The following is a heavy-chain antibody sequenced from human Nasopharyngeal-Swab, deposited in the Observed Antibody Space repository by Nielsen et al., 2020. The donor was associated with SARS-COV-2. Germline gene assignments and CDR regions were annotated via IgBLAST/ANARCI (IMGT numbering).Heavy chain of an antibody. CDR1: GFTFRNYW. CDR2: INSDGSST. V-gene: IGHV3-74*01. D-gene: IGHD3-3*01. Sequence: GESLKISCAASGFTFRNYWMHWVRQDPGKGLMWVSRINSDGSSTSYADSVKGRFTVSRDNARNTLYLQLNSLRDEDTAMYFCVRGPANSFGLFDYWGQGTLVTVSS. CDR3: VRGPANSFGLFDY. J-gene: IGHJ4*02.